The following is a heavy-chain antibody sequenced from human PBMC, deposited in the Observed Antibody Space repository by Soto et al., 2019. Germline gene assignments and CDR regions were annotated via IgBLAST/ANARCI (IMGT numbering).Heavy chain of an antibody. CDR3: ATWHEREHAYDV. CDR1: GFTISGKKY. V-gene: IGHV3-53*01. CDR2: LYDVDGS. J-gene: IGHJ3*01. Sequence: DVQLVESGGGLIQPGESLRLSCVAFGFTISGKKYVAWVRQAPGKGLEWVSALYDVDGSFYADSVKGRFTTSSDSSKTTVYLQMNDLRPDDTAVYYCATWHEREHAYDVWGQGTTGTVS. D-gene: IGHD1-1*01.